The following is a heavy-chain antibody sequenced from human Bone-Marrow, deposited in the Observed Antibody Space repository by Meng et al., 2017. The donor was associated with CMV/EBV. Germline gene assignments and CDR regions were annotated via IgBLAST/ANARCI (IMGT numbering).Heavy chain of an antibody. V-gene: IGHV3-53*01. CDR3: ARDLGYFDSHYYYGMDV. D-gene: IGHD3-9*01. CDR2: IYSGGST. Sequence: GESLKISCAASGFTVSSNYMSWVRQAPGKGLEWVSVIYSGGSTYYADSVKGRFTISSDNSKNTLYLQMNSLRAEDTAVYYCARDLGYFDSHYYYGMDVWGQGTTVTVSS. J-gene: IGHJ6*02. CDR1: GFTVSSNY.